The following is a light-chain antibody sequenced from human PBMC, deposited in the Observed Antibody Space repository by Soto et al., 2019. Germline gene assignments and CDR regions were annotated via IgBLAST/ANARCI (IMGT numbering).Light chain of an antibody. CDR2: GAS. CDR1: QSVGSN. Sequence: EIVMTQSPVTRSVSPGERATLSCRVSQSVGSNLAWYQQEPGQAPRLLIYGASTRATGIPARFSGSGSGTEFTLTISSLQSEDFAVYYCQQYNNWPLTFGGGTKVEIK. V-gene: IGKV3-15*01. J-gene: IGKJ4*01. CDR3: QQYNNWPLT.